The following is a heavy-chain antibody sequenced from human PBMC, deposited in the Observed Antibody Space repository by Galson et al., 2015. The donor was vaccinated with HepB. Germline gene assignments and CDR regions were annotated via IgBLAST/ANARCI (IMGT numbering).Heavy chain of an antibody. V-gene: IGHV3-15*01. CDR3: AAGYSSGWYGIDY. CDR1: GFTFSNAW. Sequence: SLRLSCAASGFTFSNAWMSWVRQAPGKGLEWVGRIKSKTDGGTTDYAAPVKGRFTISRDDSKNTLYLQMNSLRADDTAVYYCAAGYSSGWYGIDYWGQGTLVIVSS. J-gene: IGHJ4*02. D-gene: IGHD6-19*01. CDR2: IKSKTDGGTT.